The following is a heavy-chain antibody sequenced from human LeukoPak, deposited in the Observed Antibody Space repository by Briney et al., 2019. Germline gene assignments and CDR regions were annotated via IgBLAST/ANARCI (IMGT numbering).Heavy chain of an antibody. V-gene: IGHV5-51*01. J-gene: IGHJ4*02. D-gene: IGHD5-18*01. CDR2: IYPGDSDT. CDR1: GYSFTSYW. Sequence: GESLKISCKGSGYSFTSYWIGWVRQMPGKGLEWMGIIYPGDSDTRYNPSFQGQVTISADKSISTAYLQWSSLKASDTAMYYCARHSWRGYSYAGIDYWGQGTLVTVSS. CDR3: ARHSWRGYSYAGIDY.